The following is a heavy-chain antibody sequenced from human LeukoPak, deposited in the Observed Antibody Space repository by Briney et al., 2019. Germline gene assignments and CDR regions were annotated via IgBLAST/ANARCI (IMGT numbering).Heavy chain of an antibody. CDR1: GFTFDNYA. J-gene: IGHJ5*02. V-gene: IGHV3-30*04. Sequence: PGGSLRLSCAASGFTFDNYAMHWVRQAPGKGLEWVAVISYDGSNKYYADSVKGRFTISRDNSKNTLYLQMNSLRAEDTAVYYCARASIVVVTDNWFDPWGQGTLVTVSS. CDR2: ISYDGSNK. CDR3: ARASIVVVTDNWFDP. D-gene: IGHD2-21*02.